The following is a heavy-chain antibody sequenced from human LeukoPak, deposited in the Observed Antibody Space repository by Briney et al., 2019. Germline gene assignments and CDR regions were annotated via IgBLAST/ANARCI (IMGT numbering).Heavy chain of an antibody. V-gene: IGHV3-23*01. Sequence: GGSLRLSCAASGFTFSSYAMSWVRQAPGKGLEWVSAISGSGGSTYYADSVKGRFTISRDNSKNTLYLQMNSLRAEDTAVYYCAKDQPYPVDLYSSSWTRVFDYWGQGTLVTVSS. CDR2: ISGSGGST. CDR1: GFTFSSYA. D-gene: IGHD6-13*01. J-gene: IGHJ4*02. CDR3: AKDQPYPVDLYSSSWTRVFDY.